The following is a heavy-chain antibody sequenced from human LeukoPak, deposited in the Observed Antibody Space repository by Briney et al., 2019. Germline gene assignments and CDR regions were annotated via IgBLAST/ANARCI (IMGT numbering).Heavy chain of an antibody. CDR2: IIPIFGTA. V-gene: IGHV1-69*05. J-gene: IGHJ6*03. Sequence: GSSVKVSCKASGGTSSSYAISWVRPAPGQGLEWMGRIIPIFGTANYAQKFQGRVTITTDESTSTAYMELSSLRSEDTAVYYCATWPHCSSTSCYGNYYYYYMDVWGKGTTVTVSS. D-gene: IGHD2-2*01. CDR3: ATWPHCSSTSCYGNYYYYYMDV. CDR1: GGTSSSYA.